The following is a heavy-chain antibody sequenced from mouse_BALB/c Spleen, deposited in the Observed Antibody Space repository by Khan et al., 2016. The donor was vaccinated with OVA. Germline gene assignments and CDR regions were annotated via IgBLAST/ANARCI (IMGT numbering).Heavy chain of an antibody. V-gene: IGHV5-15*02. Sequence: EVELVESGGGLVQPGGSRKLSCAASGFTFSDYGMAWVRQAPGKGPEWVAFISSLAYSIYYADTVTGRFTIHRENAKNTLYLEMSSLRSEDTALYFCVRWAMAYWGPGTSVPVSS. CDR3: VRWAMAY. CDR2: ISSLAYSI. CDR1: GFTFSDYG. J-gene: IGHJ4*01.